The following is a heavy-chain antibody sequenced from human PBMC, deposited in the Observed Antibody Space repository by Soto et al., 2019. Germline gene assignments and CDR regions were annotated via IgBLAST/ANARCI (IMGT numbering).Heavy chain of an antibody. CDR3: ARGNFYCPNGVCYTMAVFEY. Sequence: EVQLVESGGGLVQPGGSLRLSCAASGFTFSSCWMSWVRQAPGKGLEWVANIKEDGSEKYYVDSVKGRFTISRDNAKNSLYLQMNGLRAGDTAVYFCARGNFYCPNGVCYTMAVFEYWGQGNPVTVSS. V-gene: IGHV3-7*01. J-gene: IGHJ4*02. CDR1: GFTFSSCW. CDR2: IKEDGSEK. D-gene: IGHD2-8*01.